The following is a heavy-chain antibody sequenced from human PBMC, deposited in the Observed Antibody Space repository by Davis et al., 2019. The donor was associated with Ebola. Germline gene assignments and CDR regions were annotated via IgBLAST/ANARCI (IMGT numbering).Heavy chain of an antibody. CDR3: ARDRYSYHSSFSN. CDR2: MKGDGSLK. J-gene: IGHJ4*02. CDR1: GFSFDNSW. Sequence: GESLKISCVVSGFSFDNSWMTWVRQAPGKGLEWVANMKGDGSLKNYVDSVKGRFTISRDNAKKSLYLEMNSLRAEDTAVYYCARDRYSYHSSFSNWGQGTLVTVSS. D-gene: IGHD3-22*01. V-gene: IGHV3-7*01.